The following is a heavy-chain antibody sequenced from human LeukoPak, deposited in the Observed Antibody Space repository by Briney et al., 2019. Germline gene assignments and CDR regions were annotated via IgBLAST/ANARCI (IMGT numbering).Heavy chain of an antibody. CDR2: IKQDGSEK. D-gene: IGHD2-2*01. Sequence: GGSLRLSCAASGFTFSSYWMSWVRQAPGKGLEWVANIKQDGSEKYYVDSVKGRFTISRDNAKNSLYLQTNSLRAEDTAVYYCARDRLYCSSTSCLYYFDYWGQGTLVTVSS. CDR3: ARDRLYCSSTSCLYYFDY. V-gene: IGHV3-7*03. J-gene: IGHJ4*02. CDR1: GFTFSSYW.